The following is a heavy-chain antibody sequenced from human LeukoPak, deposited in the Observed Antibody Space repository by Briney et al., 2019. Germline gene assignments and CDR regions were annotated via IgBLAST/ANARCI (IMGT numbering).Heavy chain of an antibody. J-gene: IGHJ4*02. CDR1: GDSISTGTHY. CDR3: ASNIAARPVDY. V-gene: IGHV4-30-2*01. D-gene: IGHD6-6*01. CDR2: IYHSGST. Sequence: SQTLSLTCTVSGDSISTGTHYWSWIRQPPGKGLEWIGYIYHSGSTYYNPSLKSRVTISVDRSKNQFSLKLSSVTAADTAVYYCASNIAARPVDYRGQGTLVTVSS.